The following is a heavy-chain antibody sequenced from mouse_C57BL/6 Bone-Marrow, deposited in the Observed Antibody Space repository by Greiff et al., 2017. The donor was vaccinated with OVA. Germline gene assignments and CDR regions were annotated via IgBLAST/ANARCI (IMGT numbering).Heavy chain of an antibody. D-gene: IGHD2-1*01. V-gene: IGHV5-15*01. CDR2: ISNLAYSI. CDR1: GFTFSDYG. CDR3: ARRGYGNDYYAMDY. Sequence: EVMLVESGGGLVQPGGSLKLSCAASGFTFSDYGMAWVRQAPRKGPEWVAFISNLAYSIYYADTVTGRFTISRENAKNTLYLEMSSLRSEDTAMYYCARRGYGNDYYAMDYWGQGTSVTVSS. J-gene: IGHJ4*01.